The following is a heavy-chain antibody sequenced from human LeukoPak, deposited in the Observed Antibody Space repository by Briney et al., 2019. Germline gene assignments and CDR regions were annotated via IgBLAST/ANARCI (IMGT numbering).Heavy chain of an antibody. V-gene: IGHV3-74*01. D-gene: IGHD5-12*01. Sequence: GGSLRLSCAASRFTFSTYWMHWVRQAPGKGLVWVSRINSDGSSTSYADSVKGRFTISRDNAKNTLYLQMNSLRAEDTAVYYCVGGYTKVFDYWGQGTLVTVSS. CDR1: RFTFSTYW. CDR3: VGGYTKVFDY. J-gene: IGHJ4*02. CDR2: INSDGSST.